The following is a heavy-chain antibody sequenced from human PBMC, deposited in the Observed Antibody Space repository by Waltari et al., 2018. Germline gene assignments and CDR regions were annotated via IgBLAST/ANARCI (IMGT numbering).Heavy chain of an antibody. CDR3: ARLVVPAFWSDYYYFDY. CDR2: IYSSGNT. CDR1: GGSISSSSYY. Sequence: QLRLQESGPGLVKPSETLSLTCPVSGGSISSSSYYWGWIRQPPGKGLEWIGSIYSSGNTYYNPSLKRRVTISVDTSKNKFSRMLSSVTTADTAVYYCARLVVPAFWSDYYYFDYWGQGTLVTVSS. V-gene: IGHV4-39*01. J-gene: IGHJ4*02. D-gene: IGHD3-3*01.